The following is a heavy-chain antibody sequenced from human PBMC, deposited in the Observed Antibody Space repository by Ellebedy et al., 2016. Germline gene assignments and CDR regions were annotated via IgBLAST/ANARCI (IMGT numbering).Heavy chain of an antibody. CDR1: GFSFGNHA. J-gene: IGHJ6*02. D-gene: IGHD2-21*01. CDR2: ISDSGGKT. V-gene: IGHV3-23*01. CDR3: AKDLAMVVPYGMDV. Sequence: GGSLRLSCAASGFSFGNHAMNWVRQAPGKGLEWASAISDSGGKTYYADSVKGRFTVSRDNSRNTLYLHMKSLRVEDTAVYYCAKDLAMVVPYGMDVWGQGTTVTVSS.